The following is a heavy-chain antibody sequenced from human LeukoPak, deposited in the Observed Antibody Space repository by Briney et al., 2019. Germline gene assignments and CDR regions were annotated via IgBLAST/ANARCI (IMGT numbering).Heavy chain of an antibody. Sequence: ASVKVSCKVSGYPFTEFPMHWVRQAPGKGLEWMGGFDPEEREMIYAQEFQGRVTMTEDTSTDTAYMELTGLRYEDTAVYYCATIELRNFDWLVFDYWGQGTLLSVSS. J-gene: IGHJ4*02. V-gene: IGHV1-24*01. CDR1: GYPFTEFP. CDR2: FDPEEREM. D-gene: IGHD3-9*01. CDR3: ATIELRNFDWLVFDY.